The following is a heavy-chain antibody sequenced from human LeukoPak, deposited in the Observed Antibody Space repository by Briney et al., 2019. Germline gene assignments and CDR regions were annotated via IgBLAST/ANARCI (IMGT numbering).Heavy chain of an antibody. Sequence: ASVKVSCKASGSTFTGYYMHRVRQAPGQGLEWMGWINPNSGGTNSAQKFLVRVTMTRDTSISTAYMELSRLRPEDTAIYDCASEDYYDSGSSDYWGQGTLVTVSS. D-gene: IGHD3-22*01. CDR2: INPNSGGT. J-gene: IGHJ4*02. V-gene: IGHV1-2*02. CDR3: ASEDYYDSGSSDY. CDR1: GSTFTGYY.